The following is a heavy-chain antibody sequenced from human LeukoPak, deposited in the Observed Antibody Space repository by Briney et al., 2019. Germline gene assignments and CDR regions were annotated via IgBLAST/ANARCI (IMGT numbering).Heavy chain of an antibody. CDR1: GFSISTYY. Sequence: SETLSLTCTVSGFSISTYYWSWFRQPAGKGLEWIGRIHSSGNTNYNPSLQSRVSLSIDTSQNQFSLRLTSLTAADTAVYFCTRDVGKAYWGQGLLAIVSS. V-gene: IGHV4-4*07. CDR2: IHSSGNT. J-gene: IGHJ4*02. CDR3: TRDVGKAY. D-gene: IGHD4-23*01.